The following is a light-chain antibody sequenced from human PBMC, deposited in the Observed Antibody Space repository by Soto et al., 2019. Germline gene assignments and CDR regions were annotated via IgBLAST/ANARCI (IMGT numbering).Light chain of an antibody. CDR2: KAS. CDR3: QQYNSYPLT. Sequence: DIQMTQSPSTLSVSVGDRVTITCRASQSISSWLAGYQQKPGKAPKLLIYKASSLESGVPSRFSGSGSGTEFALTISSLQPDDFAAYYCQQYNSYPLTLGQGTKLEIK. J-gene: IGKJ2*01. V-gene: IGKV1-5*03. CDR1: QSISSW.